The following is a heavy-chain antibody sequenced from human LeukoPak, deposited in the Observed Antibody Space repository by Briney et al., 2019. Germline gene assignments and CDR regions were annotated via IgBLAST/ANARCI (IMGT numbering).Heavy chain of an antibody. V-gene: IGHV4-34*01. D-gene: IGHD2-15*01. CDR3: ARDNRYCSGGSCSQFDY. CDR2: INHSGST. Sequence: SETLSLTCAVYGGSFNGYYWSWIRQPPGKGLEWIGEINHSGSTNYNPSLKSRITISVDTSKNQFSLKLSSVTAADTAVYYCARDNRYCSGGSCSQFDYWGQGTLVTVSS. J-gene: IGHJ4*02. CDR1: GGSFNGYY.